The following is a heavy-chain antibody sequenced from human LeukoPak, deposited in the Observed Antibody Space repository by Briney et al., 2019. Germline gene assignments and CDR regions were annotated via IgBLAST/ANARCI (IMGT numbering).Heavy chain of an antibody. CDR2: IYYSGST. CDR3: ARQAGWGYNSGAIDY. Sequence: SETLSLTCTVSGGSISSYSWSWLRQPPGKELEWIGYIYYSGSTNHNPSLKSRVNMSVDTSKNQFSLKLTPVTAADTAVYYCARQAGWGYNSGAIDYWGQGTLVTVSS. J-gene: IGHJ4*02. CDR1: GGSISSYS. D-gene: IGHD5-18*01. V-gene: IGHV4-59*08.